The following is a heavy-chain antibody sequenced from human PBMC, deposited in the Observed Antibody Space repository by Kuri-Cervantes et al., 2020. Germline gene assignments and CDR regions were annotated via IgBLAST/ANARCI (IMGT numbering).Heavy chain of an antibody. CDR1: GGSFSDYY. V-gene: IGHV4-59*01. D-gene: IGHD2-21*01. CDR2: VYYSGST. CDR3: ARVYIVMLPIQGWFDP. J-gene: IGHJ5*02. Sequence: SETLSLTCAVYGGSFSDYYWTWIRQPPGKGLEWIGSVYYSGSTNYNPSLKSRVTISVDTSKNQFSLKLSSVTAADTAMYYCARVYIVMLPIQGWFDPWGQGILVTVSS.